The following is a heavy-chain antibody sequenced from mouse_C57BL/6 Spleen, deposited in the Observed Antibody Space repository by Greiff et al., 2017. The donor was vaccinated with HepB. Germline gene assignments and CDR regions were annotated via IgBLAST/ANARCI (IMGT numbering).Heavy chain of an antibody. CDR1: GYTFTSYW. J-gene: IGHJ2*01. V-gene: IGHV1-59*01. Sequence: QVQLKQPGAELVRPGTSVKLSCKASGYTFTSYWMHWVKQRPGQGLEWIGVIDPSDSYTNYNQKFKGKATLTVDTSSSTAYMQLSSLTSEDSAVYYCACTVAYFDYWGQGTTLTVSS. CDR3: ACTVAYFDY. CDR2: IDPSDSYT. D-gene: IGHD1-1*01.